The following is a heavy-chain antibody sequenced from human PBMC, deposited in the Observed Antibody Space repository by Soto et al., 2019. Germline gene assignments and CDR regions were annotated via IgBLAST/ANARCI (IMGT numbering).Heavy chain of an antibody. Sequence: EVQLLESGGCLVQPGGSRRLSCVASGFTFRGYAMRWVSQAPGKGMQWVSAIRDTGGYTYYAESVKGRFTISRDNSKGTFFLQMDSLTADDSALYYCAKPSHEMLTGYSPFDHWGQGTLVTVSS. CDR1: GFTFRGYA. D-gene: IGHD3-9*01. V-gene: IGHV3-23*01. J-gene: IGHJ4*02. CDR2: IRDTGGYT. CDR3: AKPSHEMLTGYSPFDH.